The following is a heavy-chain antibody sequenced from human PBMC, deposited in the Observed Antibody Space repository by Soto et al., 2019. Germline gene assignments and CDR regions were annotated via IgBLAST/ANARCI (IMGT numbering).Heavy chain of an antibody. J-gene: IGHJ3*02. CDR3: AKIAAAGDAFDI. D-gene: IGHD6-13*01. CDR1: GFTFRSYA. Sequence: EVQLLESGGGLVQPGGSLRLSCAASGFTFRSYAMSWVRQDPGKGLEWVSAISGSGGSIYYADSVKGRFTISRDNSKNTLYLQMNSLRAEDTAVYYCAKIAAAGDAFDIWGQGTMVTVSS. V-gene: IGHV3-23*01. CDR2: ISGSGGSI.